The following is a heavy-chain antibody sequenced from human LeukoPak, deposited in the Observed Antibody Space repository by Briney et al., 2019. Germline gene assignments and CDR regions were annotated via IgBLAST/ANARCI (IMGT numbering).Heavy chain of an antibody. CDR2: TNRDGSST. CDR3: ARGSTHYDVLTGYHYYFDY. D-gene: IGHD3-9*01. CDR1: GFTVTNYW. Sequence: GGSLRLSCAASGFTVTNYWMHWVRQAPGKGLVWVSRTNRDGSSTTYADSVKGRFTISRDNAKNSLYLQMNSLRAEDAALYYCARGSTHYDVLTGYHYYFDYWGQGALVTVSS. V-gene: IGHV3-74*01. J-gene: IGHJ4*02.